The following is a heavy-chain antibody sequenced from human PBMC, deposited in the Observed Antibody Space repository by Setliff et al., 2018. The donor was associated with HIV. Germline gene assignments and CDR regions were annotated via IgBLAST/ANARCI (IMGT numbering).Heavy chain of an antibody. D-gene: IGHD6-13*01. J-gene: IGHJ5*02. CDR2: INHSGKT. Sequence: PSETLSLTCAVYGGPFSGYYWTWIRQPPGKGLEWIGDINHSGKTNYNRSLKSRVTISLDTSKNQFSLRLTSVTAADTAVYYCAREGGTGRSSWYGAYWYDPWGQGTLVTVSS. CDR3: AREGGTGRSSWYGAYWYDP. V-gene: IGHV4-34*01. CDR1: GGPFSGYY.